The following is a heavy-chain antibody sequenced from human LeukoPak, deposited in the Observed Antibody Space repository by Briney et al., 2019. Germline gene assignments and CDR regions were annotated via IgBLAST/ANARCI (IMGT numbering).Heavy chain of an antibody. CDR2: ISSSGSTI. CDR3: ARVQDDSSGYSDY. CDR1: GFTFSSYE. D-gene: IGHD3-22*01. J-gene: IGHJ4*02. V-gene: IGHV3-48*03. Sequence: GGSLRLSCAASGFTFSSYEMSWVRQAPGKGLEWVSYISSSGSTIYYADSVKGRFTISRDNAKNSLYLQMNSLRAEDTAVYYCARVQDDSSGYSDYWGQGTLVTVSS.